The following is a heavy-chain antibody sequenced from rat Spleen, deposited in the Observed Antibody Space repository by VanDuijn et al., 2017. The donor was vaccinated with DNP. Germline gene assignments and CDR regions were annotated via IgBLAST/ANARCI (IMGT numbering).Heavy chain of an antibody. J-gene: IGHJ2*01. D-gene: IGHD1-12*02. CDR2: INPTGDST. CDR1: GFTFSDYD. Sequence: EVQLVESGGDLVQPGRSLKLSCAASGFTFSDYDMAWVRQAPTKGLEWVAAINPTGDSTYYRASVKGRFTVTRDNAKSTLYLQMDSLRSEDTATYYCARHYYDGSYYFDYWGQGVMVTVSS. V-gene: IGHV5-25*01. CDR3: ARHYYDGSYYFDY.